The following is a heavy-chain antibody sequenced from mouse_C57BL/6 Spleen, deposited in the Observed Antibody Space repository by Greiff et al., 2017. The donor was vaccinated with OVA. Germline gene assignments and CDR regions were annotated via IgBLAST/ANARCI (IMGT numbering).Heavy chain of an antibody. J-gene: IGHJ4*01. D-gene: IGHD1-1*01. V-gene: IGHV1-54*01. CDR2: INPGSGGT. Sequence: VQLQQSGAELVRPGTSVKVSCKASGYAFTNYLIEWVKQRPGQGLAWIGVINPGSGGTNYNEKFKGKATLTADKSSSTAYMQLSSLTSEDSAVYFCARWDLVVPYAMDYWGQGTSVTVSS. CDR3: ARWDLVVPYAMDY. CDR1: GYAFTNYL.